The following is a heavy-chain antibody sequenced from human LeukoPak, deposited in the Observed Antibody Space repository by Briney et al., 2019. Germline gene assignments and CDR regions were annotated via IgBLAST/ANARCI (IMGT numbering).Heavy chain of an antibody. D-gene: IGHD2-2*01. CDR3: AKDLCSSSSCYVDY. CDR1: GFTFSIYG. Sequence: PGGSLRLSXAASGFTFSIYGMHWVRQAPGKGLEWVTFIRYDGSNKYYADSVKGRFTISRDNSKNTLYLQMNSLRVEDTAVYYCAKDLCSSSSCYVDYWGQGILVTVSS. CDR2: IRYDGSNK. V-gene: IGHV3-30*02. J-gene: IGHJ4*02.